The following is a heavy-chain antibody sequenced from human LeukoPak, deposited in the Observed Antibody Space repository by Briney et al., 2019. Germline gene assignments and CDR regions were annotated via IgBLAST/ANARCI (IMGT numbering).Heavy chain of an antibody. CDR1: GYTFTGYY. V-gene: IGHV1-2*02. CDR2: INPNSGGT. Sequence: ASVKVSCKASGYTFTGYYMHWVRQAPGQGLEWMGWINPNSGGTNYAQKFQGRVTMTRDTSISTAYMELSRLRSDDTAVYYCARDKVRVPAARYGDFDYWGQGTLVAVSS. D-gene: IGHD2-2*01. J-gene: IGHJ4*02. CDR3: ARDKVRVPAARYGDFDY.